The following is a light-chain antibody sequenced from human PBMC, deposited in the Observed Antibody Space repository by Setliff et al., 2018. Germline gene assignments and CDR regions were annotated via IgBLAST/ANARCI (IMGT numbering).Light chain of an antibody. CDR2: AVT. J-gene: IGLJ1*01. Sequence: QSALTQPASVSGSPGQSITISCSGTIGDVGAYDFVSWYQQHPGKAPTLMIHAVTERPSGVSHRFSGSKSGYTASLTISGLQAEDEAGYYCSSYTSSSTFNVFGTGTKVTVL. CDR3: SSYTSSSTFNV. V-gene: IGLV2-14*01. CDR1: IGDVGAYDF.